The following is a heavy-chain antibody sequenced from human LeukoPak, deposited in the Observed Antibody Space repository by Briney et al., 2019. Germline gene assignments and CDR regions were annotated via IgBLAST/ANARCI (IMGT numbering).Heavy chain of an antibody. CDR3: ARARNPGWVGELLA. CDR1: GGSISPFC. CDR2: LCHSGEM. J-gene: IGHJ5*02. D-gene: IGHD3-10*01. Sequence: SETLSLTCAVSGGSISPFCWTWIRQPPGGGLEWIGFLCHSGEMYYKASLRSRVTMSVDKSKNLFFLQLSSVTPGDTAIYYCARARNPGWVGELLAWGQGTLVTVSS. V-gene: IGHV4-59*01.